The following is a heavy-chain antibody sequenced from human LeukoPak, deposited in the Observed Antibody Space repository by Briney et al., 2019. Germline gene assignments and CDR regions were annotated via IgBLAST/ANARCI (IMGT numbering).Heavy chain of an antibody. CDR1: GLTFTIHG. V-gene: IGHV3-33*05. Sequence: PGGSLRLSCAASGLTFTIHGFHWVRQAPGKGLEWVAFISSDGNNKYYVDSVRGRFTISRDNSKDTLYLQMNSLRAEDTAVYHCARDCGISYLDSWGQGTLVTVS. J-gene: IGHJ4*02. D-gene: IGHD2-21*01. CDR2: ISSDGNNK. CDR3: ARDCGISYLDS.